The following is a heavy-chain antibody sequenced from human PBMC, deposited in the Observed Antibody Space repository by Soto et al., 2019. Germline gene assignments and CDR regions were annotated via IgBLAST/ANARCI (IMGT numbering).Heavy chain of an antibody. Sequence: SETLSLTCAVSSGSISSSNWWSWVRQPPEKGLEWIGEIYHSGSTNYNPSLKSRVTISVDKSKNQFSLKLSSVTAADTAVYYCARGSYGDRRDGENAFDIWGQGTMVTVSS. CDR1: SGSISSSNW. V-gene: IGHV4-4*02. CDR3: ARGSYGDRRDGENAFDI. J-gene: IGHJ3*02. D-gene: IGHD4-17*01. CDR2: IYHSGST.